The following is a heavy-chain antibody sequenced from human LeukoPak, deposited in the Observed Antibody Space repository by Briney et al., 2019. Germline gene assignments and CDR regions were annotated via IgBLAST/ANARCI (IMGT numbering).Heavy chain of an antibody. CDR1: GGSFSGYY. V-gene: IGHV4-34*01. D-gene: IGHD3-10*01. CDR3: ARLFGSGSYYKYVY. CDR2: INHSGST. J-gene: IGHJ4*02. Sequence: SETLSLTCAVYGGSFSGYYWSWIRQPPGKGLEWIGEINHSGSTNYNPSLKSRVTISVDTSKNQFSLKLRSMTAADTAVYYCARLFGSGSYYKYVYWGQGNLVTVSS.